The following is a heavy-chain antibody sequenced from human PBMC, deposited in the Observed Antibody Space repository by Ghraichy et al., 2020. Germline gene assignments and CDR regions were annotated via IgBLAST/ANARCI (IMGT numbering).Heavy chain of an antibody. D-gene: IGHD2-2*01. CDR3: ATGTVVPAATYYYYGMDV. V-gene: IGHV1-24*01. CDR1: GYTLTELS. CDR2: FDPEDGET. Sequence: ASVKVSCKVSGYTLTELSMHWVRQAPGKGLEWMGGFDPEDGETIYAQKFQGRVTMTEDTSTDTAYMELSSLRSEDTAVYYCATGTVVPAATYYYYGMDVWGQGTTVTVSS. J-gene: IGHJ6*02.